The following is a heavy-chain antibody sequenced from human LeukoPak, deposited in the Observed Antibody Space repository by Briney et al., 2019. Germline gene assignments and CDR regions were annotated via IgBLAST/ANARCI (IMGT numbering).Heavy chain of an antibody. CDR2: FDPEDGET. CDR3: ARRGVWEVVVAATRNYYYYMDV. CDR1: GYTLTELS. D-gene: IGHD2-15*01. J-gene: IGHJ6*03. Sequence: GASVKVSCKVSGYTLTELSMHWVRQAPGKGLEWMGGFDPEDGETIYAQKFQGRVTMTRDTSTSTVYMELSSLRSEDTAVYYCARRGVWEVVVAATRNYYYYMDVWGKGTTVTISS. V-gene: IGHV1-24*01.